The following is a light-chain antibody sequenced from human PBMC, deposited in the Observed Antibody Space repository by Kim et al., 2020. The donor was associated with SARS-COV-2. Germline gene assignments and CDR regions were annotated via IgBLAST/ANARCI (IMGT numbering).Light chain of an antibody. CDR2: DAS. Sequence: ASVGDRVTITCRASQTIDMSLAWYQQTPGKAPTLLISDASTLQSGVPSRFSGGGYGTEFTLTITSLQPDDFATYYCQQHDTFLYTFGQGTKLEIK. J-gene: IGKJ2*01. V-gene: IGKV1-5*01. CDR3: QQHDTFLYT. CDR1: QTIDMS.